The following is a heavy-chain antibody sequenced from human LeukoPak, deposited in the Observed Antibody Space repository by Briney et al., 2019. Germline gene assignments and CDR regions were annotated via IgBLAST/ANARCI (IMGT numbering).Heavy chain of an antibody. D-gene: IGHD5-18*01. CDR1: GFTFSSYG. V-gene: IGHV3-30*02. CDR3: AKGLSYGELYYFDY. Sequence: GGSLRLSCAASGFTFSSYGMHWVRQALGKGLEWVAFIRYDGSNKYYADSVKGRFTISRDNSKNTLYLQMNSLRAEDTAVYYCAKGLSYGELYYFDYWGQGTLVTVSS. J-gene: IGHJ4*02. CDR2: IRYDGSNK.